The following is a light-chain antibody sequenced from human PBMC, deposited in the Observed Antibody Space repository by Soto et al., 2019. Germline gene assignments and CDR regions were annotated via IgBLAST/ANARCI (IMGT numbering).Light chain of an antibody. V-gene: IGKV1-6*01. CDR1: HGIRDD. CDR2: AAS. CDR3: LQDYGYPWT. J-gene: IGKJ1*01. Sequence: IQMTQSPSSLSASVGDRVTILCRASHGIRDDLGWYQQKPGKAPKLLIYAASILQTGVPLRFSGSGSGTNFTLSITSLQPEDSASYYCLQDYGYPWTFGQGTKVDIK.